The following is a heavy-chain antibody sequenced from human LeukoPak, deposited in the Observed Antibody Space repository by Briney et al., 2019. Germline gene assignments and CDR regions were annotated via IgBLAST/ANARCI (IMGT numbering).Heavy chain of an antibody. CDR3: ASGKWGAADY. J-gene: IGHJ4*02. D-gene: IGHD6-13*01. CDR2: IYYSGST. V-gene: IGHV4-59*01. Sequence: SETLSLTCTVSGGSISSYYWSWIRQPPGKGLEWIGYIYYSGSTNYNPSLKSRVTISVDTSKNQFSLKLSSVTAADTAVYYCASGKWGAADYWGQGTLVTVSS. CDR1: GGSISSYY.